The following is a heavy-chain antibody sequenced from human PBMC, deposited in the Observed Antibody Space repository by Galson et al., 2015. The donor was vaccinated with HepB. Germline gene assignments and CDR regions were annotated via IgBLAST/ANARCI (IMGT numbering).Heavy chain of an antibody. CDR2: INPNSGGT. J-gene: IGHJ6*02. CDR1: GYTFTGYY. V-gene: IGHV1-2*04. D-gene: IGHD1-26*01. CDR3: ARERYSGSYYPYYYYGMDV. Sequence: SVKVSCKASGYTFTGYYMHWVRQAPGQGLEWMGWINPNSGGTNYAQKFQGWVTMTRDTSISTAYMELSRLRSDDTAVYYCARERYSGSYYPYYYYGMDVWGQGTTVTVSS.